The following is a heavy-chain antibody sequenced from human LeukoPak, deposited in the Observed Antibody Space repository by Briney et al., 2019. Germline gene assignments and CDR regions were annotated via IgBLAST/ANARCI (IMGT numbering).Heavy chain of an antibody. D-gene: IGHD3-10*01. CDR1: GYTLTELS. J-gene: IGHJ4*02. CDR2: FDPEDGET. V-gene: IGHV1-24*01. Sequence: ASVKVSCKVSGYTLTELSMHWVRQAPGKGREWMGGFDPEDGETIYAQKFQGRVTMTGDTSTDTAYMELSSLRSEDTAVYYCATRWGGLDYWGQGTLVTVSS. CDR3: ATRWGGLDY.